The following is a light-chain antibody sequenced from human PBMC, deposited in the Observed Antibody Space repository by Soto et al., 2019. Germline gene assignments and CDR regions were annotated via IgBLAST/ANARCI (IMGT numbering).Light chain of an antibody. CDR2: DIS. V-gene: IGKV1-39*01. J-gene: IGKJ1*01. CDR1: QSVINY. CDR3: QQSYYNPT. Sequence: DIQMTQSPSSLSASVGARVPITCRASQSVINYLHWYPQNPGKAPHLLIYDISTLQSGVPSRFSGSGSGTDFTLTISSLQHEDFATYYCQQSYYNPTFGQGTKV.